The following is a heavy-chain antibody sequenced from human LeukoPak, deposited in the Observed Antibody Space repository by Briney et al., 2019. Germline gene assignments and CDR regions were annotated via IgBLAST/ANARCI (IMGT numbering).Heavy chain of an antibody. Sequence: SETLSLTCTVSGGSISSYYWGWIRQPPGKGLEWIGYIYYSGSTNYNPSLKSRVTISVDTSKNQFSLKLSSVTAADTAVYYCARERGLYDFWSGYYPGIFDYWGQGTLVTVSS. CDR1: GGSISSYY. J-gene: IGHJ4*02. CDR2: IYYSGST. V-gene: IGHV4-59*01. D-gene: IGHD3-3*01. CDR3: ARERGLYDFWSGYYPGIFDY.